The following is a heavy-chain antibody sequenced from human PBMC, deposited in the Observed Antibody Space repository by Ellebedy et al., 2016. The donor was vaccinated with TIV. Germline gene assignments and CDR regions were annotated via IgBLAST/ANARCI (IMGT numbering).Heavy chain of an antibody. CDR3: ARDENYGAEVIDY. CDR1: GFPFINHA. Sequence: GESLKISCAASGFPFINHALSWVRQAPGKGLEWVSAISGSGIYIEYADSVKGRFSISRDNVKNSLYLQMNSLRDEDTAVYYCARDENYGAEVIDYWGQGTLVTVSS. CDR2: ISGSGIYI. V-gene: IGHV3-23*01. D-gene: IGHD4-17*01. J-gene: IGHJ4*02.